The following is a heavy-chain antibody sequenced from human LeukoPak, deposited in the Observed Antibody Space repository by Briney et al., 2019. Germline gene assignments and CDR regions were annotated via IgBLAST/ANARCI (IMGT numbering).Heavy chain of an antibody. Sequence: PSETLSLTCAVYGGSFSGYYWSWIRQPPGKGLEWIGYIYYSGSTNYNPSLKSRVTISVDTSKNQFSLKLSSVTAADTAVYYCARGPRRYLDYWGQGTLVTVSS. CDR2: IYYSGST. D-gene: IGHD3-9*01. V-gene: IGHV4-59*01. CDR3: ARGPRRYLDY. CDR1: GGSFSGYY. J-gene: IGHJ4*02.